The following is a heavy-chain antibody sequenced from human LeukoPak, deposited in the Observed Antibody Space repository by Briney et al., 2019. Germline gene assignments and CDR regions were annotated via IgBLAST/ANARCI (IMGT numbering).Heavy chain of an antibody. Sequence: PGGSLRLSCAASGFTVSSNYMSWVRQAPGKGLEWVSVIYSGGSTYYADSAKGRFTISRDNSKNTLYLQMNSLTAEDTAVYYCARVGVVPAAIPDGFDIWGQGTMVTVS. CDR3: ARVGVVPAAIPDGFDI. D-gene: IGHD2-2*01. CDR2: IYSGGST. CDR1: GFTVSSNY. J-gene: IGHJ3*02. V-gene: IGHV3-53*01.